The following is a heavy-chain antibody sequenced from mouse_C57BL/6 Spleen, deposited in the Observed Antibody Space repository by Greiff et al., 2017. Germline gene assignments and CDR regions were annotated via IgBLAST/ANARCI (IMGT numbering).Heavy chain of an antibody. CDR3: ARGDYGGYFDV. Sequence: EVQRVESGPELVKPGASVKIPCKASGYTFTDYNMDWVKQSHGKSLEWIGDINPNNGGTIYNQKFKGKATLTVDKSSSTAYMELRSLTSEDTAVYYCARGDYGGYFDVWGTGTTVTVSS. V-gene: IGHV1-18*01. J-gene: IGHJ1*03. CDR2: INPNNGGT. CDR1: GYTFTDYN. D-gene: IGHD1-1*01.